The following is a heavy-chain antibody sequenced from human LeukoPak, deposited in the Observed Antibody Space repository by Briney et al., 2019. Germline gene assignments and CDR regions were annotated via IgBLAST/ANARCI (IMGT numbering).Heavy chain of an antibody. CDR1: GYTFTGYD. CDR2: MNPNSGNT. J-gene: IGHJ1*01. CDR3: ARVQGYYDSSGYYPFKH. V-gene: IGHV1-8*01. D-gene: IGHD3-22*01. Sequence: ASVKVSCKASGYTFTGYDINWVRQATGQGLEWMGWMNPNSGNTGYAQKFQGRVTMTRNTSISTAYMELSSLRSEDTAVYYCARVQGYYDSSGYYPFKHWGQGTLVTVSS.